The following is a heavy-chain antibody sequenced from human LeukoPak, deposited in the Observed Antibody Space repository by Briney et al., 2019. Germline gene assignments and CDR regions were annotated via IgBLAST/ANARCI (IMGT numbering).Heavy chain of an antibody. CDR3: ARGSPNYGDYVGFDY. J-gene: IGHJ4*02. V-gene: IGHV1-18*01. Sequence: GASVKVSCKASGYTFTSYGISWVRQAPGQGLEWMGWISAYNGNTNYAQKLQGRVTMTTDTSTSTAYMELSSLRSEDTAVYYCARGSPNYGDYVGFDYWGQGTLVTVSS. CDR1: GYTFTSYG. CDR2: ISAYNGNT. D-gene: IGHD4-17*01.